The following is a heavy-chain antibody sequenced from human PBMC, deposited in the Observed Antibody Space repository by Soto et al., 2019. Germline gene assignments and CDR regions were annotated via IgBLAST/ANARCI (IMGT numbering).Heavy chain of an antibody. CDR1: GFTFSSYS. Sequence: PGGSLRLSCAASGFTFSSYSMNWVRQAPGKGLEWVSSISSSSSYIYYADSVKGRFTISRDNAKNSLYLQMNSLRAEDTAVYYCARVEYDYIWGSYRYLYYFDYWGQGTLVTVSS. CDR2: ISSSSSYI. V-gene: IGHV3-21*01. D-gene: IGHD3-16*02. CDR3: ARVEYDYIWGSYRYLYYFDY. J-gene: IGHJ4*02.